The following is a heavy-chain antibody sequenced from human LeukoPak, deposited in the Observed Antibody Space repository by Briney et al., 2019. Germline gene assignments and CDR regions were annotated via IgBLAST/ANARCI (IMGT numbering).Heavy chain of an antibody. J-gene: IGHJ2*01. Sequence: SETLSLTCTVSGGSISSYYWSWIRQPPGKGLEWIGYIYYSGSTNYNPSLKSRVTISVDTSKNQFSLKLSSVTAADTAVYYCARAAQHWYFDLWGRGTLVTVSS. V-gene: IGHV4-59*01. CDR3: ARAAQHWYFDL. CDR2: IYYSGST. CDR1: GGSISSYY. D-gene: IGHD6-25*01.